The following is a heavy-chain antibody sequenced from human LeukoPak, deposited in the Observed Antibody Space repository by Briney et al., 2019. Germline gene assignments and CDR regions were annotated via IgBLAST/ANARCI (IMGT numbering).Heavy chain of an antibody. D-gene: IGHD1-26*01. CDR3: AREIGGSYYLDY. CDR1: GGSISSYY. V-gene: IGHV4-59*01. J-gene: IGHJ4*02. CDR2: INYSGST. Sequence: SETLSLTCIVSGGSISSYYWSWMRQPPGKGLEWIGYINYSGSTNYNPSLKSRVTISVDTSKNQFSLKLSSVTAADTAVYYCAREIGGSYYLDYWGQGTLVTVSS.